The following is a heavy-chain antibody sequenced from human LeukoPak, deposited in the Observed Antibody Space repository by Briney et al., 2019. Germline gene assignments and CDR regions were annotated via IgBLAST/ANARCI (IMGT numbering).Heavy chain of an antibody. J-gene: IGHJ4*02. D-gene: IGHD3-16*02. V-gene: IGHV3-11*01. CDR2: ICSSSSSI. CDR1: GFTLSDYY. Sequence: GGSLRLSCAASGFTLSDYYMSWIRQAPGKGLEWVSYICSSSSSINYADSVKGRFTISSDNAKNSLYLQMNSLSADDSGVFHCARERLRELSYHDYWGQGTRLTVSS. CDR3: ARERLRELSYHDY.